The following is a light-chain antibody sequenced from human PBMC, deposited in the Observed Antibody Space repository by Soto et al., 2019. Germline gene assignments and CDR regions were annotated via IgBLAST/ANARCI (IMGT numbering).Light chain of an antibody. V-gene: IGKV1-39*01. J-gene: IGKJ2*01. CDR2: AAS. CDR3: QQSYSAPYT. CDR1: QSIRYF. Sequence: DIQMTQSPSSLSASVGDRVTITCRASQSIRYFLNWYQQKPGKAPKHLIYAASNLQSGVPSRFSGSGSGTDFTVTISSLQPEDFATYYCQQSYSAPYTFGQGTTVEIK.